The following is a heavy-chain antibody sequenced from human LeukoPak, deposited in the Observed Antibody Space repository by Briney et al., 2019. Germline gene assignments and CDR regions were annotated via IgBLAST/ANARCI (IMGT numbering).Heavy chain of an antibody. CDR1: DDSISDYY. D-gene: IGHD3-3*01. Sequence: SETLSPTCTVSDDSISDYYRGWIRQPPGKGLEWIGYFHNSGTSTYNPSLKSRVTISADTSKNQFSLKLSSVTAADTAVYYCARDATMTYYDFWSGYYSGSDWFDPWGQGTLVTVSS. CDR3: ARDATMTYYDFWSGYYSGSDWFDP. J-gene: IGHJ5*02. V-gene: IGHV4-59*01. CDR2: FHNSGTS.